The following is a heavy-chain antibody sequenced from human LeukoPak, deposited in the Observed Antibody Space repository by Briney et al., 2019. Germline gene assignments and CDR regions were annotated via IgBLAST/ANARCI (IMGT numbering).Heavy chain of an antibody. Sequence: GGSLRLSCAASGFTFSSYAMSWARQAPGKGLDWVSGISGSGGSTYYADSVKGRFTTSRDNSKNTLYLQMNSLRAEDTALYYCAKHPVSYSSGWSNFDYWGQGTLVTVSS. D-gene: IGHD6-19*01. CDR3: AKHPVSYSSGWSNFDY. J-gene: IGHJ4*02. CDR1: GFTFSSYA. CDR2: ISGSGGST. V-gene: IGHV3-23*01.